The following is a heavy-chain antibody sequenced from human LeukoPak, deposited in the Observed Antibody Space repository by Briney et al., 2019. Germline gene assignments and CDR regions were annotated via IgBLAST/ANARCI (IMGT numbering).Heavy chain of an antibody. V-gene: IGHV3-23*01. J-gene: IGHJ4*02. Sequence: ETLSLTCTVSGGSISSYYWSWVRQAPGKGLEWVSAISGSGGSTYYADSVKGRFTISRDNSKNTLYLQMNSLRAEDTAVYYCAKDPHSSGWPSYYFDYWGQGTLVTVSS. D-gene: IGHD6-19*01. CDR2: ISGSGGST. CDR1: GGSISSYY. CDR3: AKDPHSSGWPSYYFDY.